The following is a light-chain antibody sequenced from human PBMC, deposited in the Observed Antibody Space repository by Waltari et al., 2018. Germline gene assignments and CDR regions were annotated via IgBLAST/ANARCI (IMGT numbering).Light chain of an antibody. J-gene: IGLJ3*02. CDR1: SSDVGGYNY. CDR3: SSYAGSNNWV. Sequence: QSALTQPPSASGSPGQSVPISCPGTSSDVGGYNYVSWYQQHPGKAPKPMIFAVNKRPSGVPDRFSGSKSGNTASLTVSGLQAADEADYYCSSYAGSNNWVFGGGTKLTVL. CDR2: AVN. V-gene: IGLV2-8*01.